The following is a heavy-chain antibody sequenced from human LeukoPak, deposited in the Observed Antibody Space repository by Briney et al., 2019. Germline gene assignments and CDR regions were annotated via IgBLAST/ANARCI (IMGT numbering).Heavy chain of an antibody. J-gene: IGHJ3*02. CDR1: GFTFDDYA. CDR3: ARRGTLLVATIRGAFDI. V-gene: IGHV3-9*01. D-gene: IGHD5-12*01. Sequence: GGSLRLSCAASGFTFDDYAMHWVRQAPGKGLEWVSGISWNSGSIGYADSVKGRFTISRDNAKNSLYLQMNSLRAEDTAVYYCARRGTLLVATIRGAFDIWGQGTMVTVSS. CDR2: ISWNSGSI.